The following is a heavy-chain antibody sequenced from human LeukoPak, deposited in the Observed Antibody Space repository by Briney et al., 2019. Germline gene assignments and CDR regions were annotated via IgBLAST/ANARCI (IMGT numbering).Heavy chain of an antibody. CDR1: GGPFSGYY. J-gene: IGHJ5*02. Sequence: SSETLSLTCAVYGGPFSGYYWSWIRQPPGKGLEGIGEINHSGSTNYNPSLKSRVTISVDTSKNQFSLKLSSVTAADTAVYYCASTGRLAWGWFDPWGQGTLVAVSS. D-gene: IGHD3-16*01. CDR3: ASTGRLAWGWFDP. CDR2: INHSGST. V-gene: IGHV4-34*01.